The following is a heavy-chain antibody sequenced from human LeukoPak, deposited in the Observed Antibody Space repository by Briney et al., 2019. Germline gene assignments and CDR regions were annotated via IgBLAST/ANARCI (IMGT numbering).Heavy chain of an antibody. J-gene: IGHJ4*02. CDR2: INAGNGNT. CDR1: GYTFTSYA. V-gene: IGHV1-3*01. CDR3: ARDYYDNSGYDYFDY. Sequence: ASVKVPCKASGYTFTSYAMHWVRQAPGQRLEWMGWINAGNGNTKYSQKFQGRVTITRDISASTAYMELSSLRSEDTAVYYCARDYYDNSGYDYFDYWGQGTLVTVSS. D-gene: IGHD3-22*01.